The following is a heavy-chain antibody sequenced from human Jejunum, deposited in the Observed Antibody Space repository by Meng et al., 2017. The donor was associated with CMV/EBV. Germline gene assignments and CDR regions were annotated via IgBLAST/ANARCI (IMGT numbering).Heavy chain of an antibody. D-gene: IGHD3-10*01. CDR2: GYSAGMT. Sequence: FRVSSNYMSWVRQAPGKGLEWVAVGYSAGMTYYADSVKGRFTISRDNSKNTMFLQMNGLRLEDTAMYYCAAEVAVRNYFSYGMDVWGQGTTVTVSS. J-gene: IGHJ6*02. CDR3: AAEVAVRNYFSYGMDV. CDR1: FRVSSNY. V-gene: IGHV3-66*02.